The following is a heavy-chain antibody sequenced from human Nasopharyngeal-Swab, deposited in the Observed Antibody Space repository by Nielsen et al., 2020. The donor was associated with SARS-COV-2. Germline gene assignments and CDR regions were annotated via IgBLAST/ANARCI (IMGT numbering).Heavy chain of an antibody. V-gene: IGHV4-4*02. D-gene: IGHD2-2*01. CDR3: ASRPQLLLFWFDP. CDR2: IYHSGST. Sequence: VRQAPGKGLEWLGEIYHSGSTNYNPSLKSRVTISVDKSKNQFSLKLSSVTAADTAVYYCASRPQLLLFWFDPWGQGTLVTVSS. J-gene: IGHJ5*02.